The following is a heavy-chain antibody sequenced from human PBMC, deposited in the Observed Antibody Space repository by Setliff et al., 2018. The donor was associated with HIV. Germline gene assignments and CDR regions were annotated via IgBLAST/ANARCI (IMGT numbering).Heavy chain of an antibody. J-gene: IGHJ2*01. CDR3: ARETNWNGSDL. Sequence: PSETLSLTCTVSGGSINGHYWSWIRQPPGKGLEWIGYIYYTGSTNYNPSLKSRVTISVDTSKNQFSLKLTSVTAADTAVYYCARETNWNGSDLGGRGTLVTVSS. V-gene: IGHV4-59*11. D-gene: IGHD1-1*01. CDR2: IYYTGST. CDR1: GGSINGHY.